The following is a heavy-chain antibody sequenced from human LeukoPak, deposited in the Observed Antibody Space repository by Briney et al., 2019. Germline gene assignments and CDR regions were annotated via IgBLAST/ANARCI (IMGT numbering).Heavy chain of an antibody. Sequence: SETLSLTCTVSGYSISSGYYWGWIRQPPGKGLEWIGSIYHSGSTYYNPSLKSRVTISVDTSKNQFSLKLSSVTAADTAVYYCARDTYGSVSPFDHWGQGTLVTVSS. CDR3: ARDTYGSVSPFDH. J-gene: IGHJ4*02. D-gene: IGHD3-10*01. V-gene: IGHV4-38-2*02. CDR2: IYHSGST. CDR1: GYSISSGYY.